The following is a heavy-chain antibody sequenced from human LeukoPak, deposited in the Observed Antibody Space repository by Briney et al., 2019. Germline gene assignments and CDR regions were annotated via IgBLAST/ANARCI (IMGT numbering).Heavy chain of an antibody. D-gene: IGHD6-25*01. CDR2: IWYDGSNK. V-gene: IGHV3-33*01. Sequence: GGSLRLSCAASGFTFSSYGMHWVRQAPGKGLEWVAVIWYDGSNKYYADSVKGRFTISRDNSKNTLYLQMNSLRAEDTAVYYCASVPPATRIPYWGQGTLVTVSS. J-gene: IGHJ4*02. CDR3: ASVPPATRIPY. CDR1: GFTFSSYG.